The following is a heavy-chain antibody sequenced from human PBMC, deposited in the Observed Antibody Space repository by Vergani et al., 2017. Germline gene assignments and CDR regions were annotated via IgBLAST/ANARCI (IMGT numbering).Heavy chain of an antibody. CDR3: AGAQDRYCSSTSCYFDY. Sequence: QVQLVESGGGVVQPGRSLRLSCAASGFTFSSYGMHWVRQAPGKGLEWVAVIWYDGSNKYYADSVKGRFTISRDNSKNTLYLQMNSLRAEDTAVYYCAGAQDRYCSSTSCYFDYWGQGTLVTVSS. V-gene: IGHV3-33*01. D-gene: IGHD2-2*01. CDR1: GFTFSSYG. CDR2: IWYDGSNK. J-gene: IGHJ4*02.